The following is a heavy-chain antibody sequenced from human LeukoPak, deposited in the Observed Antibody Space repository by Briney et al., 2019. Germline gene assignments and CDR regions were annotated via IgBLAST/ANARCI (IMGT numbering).Heavy chain of an antibody. CDR1: GGSISSSSYY. V-gene: IGHV4-39*01. CDR2: IYYSGST. Sequence: KPSETLSLTCTVSGGSISSSSYYWGWIRQPPGKGLEWIGSIYYSGSTYYNPSLKSRVTISVDTSKNQFSLKLSSVTAAGTAVYYCARLNYYGSGSYPDWFDPWGQGTLVTVSS. J-gene: IGHJ5*02. CDR3: ARLNYYGSGSYPDWFDP. D-gene: IGHD3-10*01.